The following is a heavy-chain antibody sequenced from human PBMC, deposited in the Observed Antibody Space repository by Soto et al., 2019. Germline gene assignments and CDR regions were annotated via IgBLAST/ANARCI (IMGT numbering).Heavy chain of an antibody. D-gene: IGHD1-26*01. CDR2: ISNDGSNK. CDR1: GFSFSTYG. CDR3: ANGFGNYWAFDY. J-gene: IGHJ4*02. Sequence: GESLKISCAASGFSFSTYGMHWVRQAPGKGLEWVAFISNDGSNKYYADSVKGRFTISRDNSKNTLYLQMNSLRAEDTAVYYCANGFGNYWAFDYWGKGTLVTVAS. V-gene: IGHV3-30*18.